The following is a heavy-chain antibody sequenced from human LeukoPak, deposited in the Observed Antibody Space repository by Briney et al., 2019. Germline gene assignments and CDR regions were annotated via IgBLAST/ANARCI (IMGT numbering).Heavy chain of an antibody. V-gene: IGHV1-2*02. CDR3: ANTYALGNYYKGGFDP. D-gene: IGHD3-10*01. J-gene: IGHJ5*02. CDR1: GYTFIDYY. Sequence: ASVKVSCKASGYTFIDYYMHWVRQAPGQGLEWMGWINPNSGGTNYAQNFQGRVTMTRDTSIRTVYMELSRLRTDDTAVYYCANTYALGNYYKGGFDPWGQGTLVTVSS. CDR2: INPNSGGT.